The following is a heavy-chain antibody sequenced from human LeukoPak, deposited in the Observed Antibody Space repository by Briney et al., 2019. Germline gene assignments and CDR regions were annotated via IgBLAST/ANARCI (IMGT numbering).Heavy chain of an antibody. CDR3: LVLYMDV. CDR2: ITSSSSTI. Sequence: GGSLRLSCAASGSTFSNYPMHWVRQAPGKGLEWVSYITSSSSTIYYADSVKGRFTISRDSAKNSLYLQMSSLRAEDTAVYYCLVLYMDVWGKGTTVTVSS. V-gene: IGHV3-48*01. CDR1: GSTFSNYP. J-gene: IGHJ6*03.